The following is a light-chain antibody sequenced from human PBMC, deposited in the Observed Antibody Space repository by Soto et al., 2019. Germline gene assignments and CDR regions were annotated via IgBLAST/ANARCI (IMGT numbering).Light chain of an antibody. V-gene: IGLV1-47*02. CDR3: AAWDDILRGVV. J-gene: IGLJ2*01. CDR1: SSNIGSNY. CDR2: NSN. Sequence: QSVLTQPPSASGTPGQRVTISCSGSSSNIGSNYVYWYQQLPGTAPKLLIYNSNQRPSGVPDRFSGARSGTSASLAISGLRSDDESDYYCAAWDDILRGVVFGGGTKLTVL.